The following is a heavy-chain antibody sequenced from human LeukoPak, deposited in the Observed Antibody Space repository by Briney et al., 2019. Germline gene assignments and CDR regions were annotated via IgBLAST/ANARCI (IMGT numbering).Heavy chain of an antibody. V-gene: IGHV3-48*01. Sequence: GGSLRLSCAASGFTFNIYSMNWVRQAPGKGLEWVSYISSSGGTIYYADSVKGRFTASRDNAENSLYLQMSSLRAEDTAVYYCALYYGSGSYGGHWGQGTLVTVSS. CDR3: ALYYGSGSYGGH. D-gene: IGHD3-10*01. CDR2: ISSSGGTI. CDR1: GFTFNIYS. J-gene: IGHJ4*02.